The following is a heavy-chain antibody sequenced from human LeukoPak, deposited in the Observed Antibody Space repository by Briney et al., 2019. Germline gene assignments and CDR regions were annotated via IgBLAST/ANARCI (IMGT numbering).Heavy chain of an antibody. J-gene: IGHJ4*02. V-gene: IGHV3-48*03. CDR3: ANKFSLDSALDN. CDR2: ISSSGSTI. Sequence: QPGGSLRLSCAASGFTFSSYEMNWVRQAPGKGLEWVSYISSSGSTIYYADSVKGRFTISRDNSKNTLYLQMNSLRAEDTAVYYCANKFSLDSALDNWGQGTLVTVSS. CDR1: GFTFSSYE. D-gene: IGHD5/OR15-5a*01.